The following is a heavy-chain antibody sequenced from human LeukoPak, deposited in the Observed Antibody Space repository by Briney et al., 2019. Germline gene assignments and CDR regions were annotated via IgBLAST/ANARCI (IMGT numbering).Heavy chain of an antibody. CDR3: ARVAVLRYFDWLLSPLDY. V-gene: IGHV3-23*01. CDR1: GFTFSSYA. D-gene: IGHD3-9*01. Sequence: GGSLRLSCAASGFTFSSYAMSWVRQAPGKGLEWVSAISGSGGSTYYADSVKGRFTISRDNAKNSLYLQMNSLRAEDTAVYYCARVAVLRYFDWLLSPLDYWGQGTLVTVSS. CDR2: ISGSGGST. J-gene: IGHJ4*02.